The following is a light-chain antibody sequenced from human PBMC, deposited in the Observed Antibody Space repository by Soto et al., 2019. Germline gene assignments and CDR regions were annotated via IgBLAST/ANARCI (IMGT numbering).Light chain of an antibody. CDR1: TSNIGSNP. CDR2: SNT. CDR3: ATWDDSLNAWL. V-gene: IGLV1-44*01. Sequence: VLTQPPSASATPGQRVTISCSGNTSNIGSNPVNWYQQLPGTAPKLLMYSNTQRPSGVPDRFSGSKSGTSASLAISALQSEDESTYYCATWDDSLNAWLFGGGTKVTVL. J-gene: IGLJ3*02.